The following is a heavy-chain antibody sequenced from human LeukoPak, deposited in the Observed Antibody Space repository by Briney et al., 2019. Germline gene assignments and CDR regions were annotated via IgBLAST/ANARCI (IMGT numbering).Heavy chain of an antibody. CDR1: GYTFTGYY. J-gene: IGHJ4*02. CDR3: ARIYAVPAASLGY. CDR2: INPNSGGT. D-gene: IGHD2-2*01. Sequence: ASVKVSCKASGYTFTGYYMHWVRQAPGQGLEWMGWINPNSGGTNYAQKFQGRVTMTRDTSISTAYMELSRLRSDDTAVYYCARIYAVPAASLGYWGQGTLVTVSS. V-gene: IGHV1-2*02.